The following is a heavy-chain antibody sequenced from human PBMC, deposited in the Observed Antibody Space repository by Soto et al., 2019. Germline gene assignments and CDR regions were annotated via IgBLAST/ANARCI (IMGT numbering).Heavy chain of an antibody. J-gene: IGHJ4*02. D-gene: IGHD4-17*01. V-gene: IGHV3-74*01. CDR1: GFTLSGHW. Sequence: EMQLVESGGGLVQPGGSLRLSCAASGFTLSGHWIHWVRQAPGKGLEWVSRIDINGRGTSYADSVKGRFTISTDNAKNTVYLQMNNLRAEDTAVYYCATVFDFWGQGTLVTVSS. CDR2: IDINGRGT. CDR3: ATVFDF.